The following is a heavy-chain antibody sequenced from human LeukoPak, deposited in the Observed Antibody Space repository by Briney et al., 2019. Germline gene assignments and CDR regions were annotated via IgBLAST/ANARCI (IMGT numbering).Heavy chain of an antibody. CDR3: ARLALDSSSWYSNWFDP. V-gene: IGHV5-51*01. CDR2: IYPGDSDT. Sequence: GESLKISCKGSGYSFTSYWIGWVRQMPGKGLEWMGIIYPGDSDTRYSPSFQAQVTISADKSSSTAYLQWSSLKASDTAMYYCARLALDSSSWYSNWFDPWGQGTLVTVSS. D-gene: IGHD6-13*01. J-gene: IGHJ5*02. CDR1: GYSFTSYW.